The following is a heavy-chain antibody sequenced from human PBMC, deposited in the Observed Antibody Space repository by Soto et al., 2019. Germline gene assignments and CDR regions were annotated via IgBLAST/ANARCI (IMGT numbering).Heavy chain of an antibody. V-gene: IGHV3-30*18. CDR1: GVTFCSYG. CDR3: AKEAITMVRRDGMDV. J-gene: IGHJ6*02. Sequence: GGSLRLSCAASGVTFCSYGMHWVRQAPGKGLEWVAVISYDGSNKYYADSVKGRFTISRDNSKNTLYLQMNSLRAEDTAVYYCAKEAITMVRRDGMDVWGQGTTVTVSS. CDR2: ISYDGSNK. D-gene: IGHD3-10*01.